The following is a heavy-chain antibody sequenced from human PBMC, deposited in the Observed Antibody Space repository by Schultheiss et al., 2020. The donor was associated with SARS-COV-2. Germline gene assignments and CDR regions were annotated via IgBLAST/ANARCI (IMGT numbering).Heavy chain of an antibody. D-gene: IGHD3-10*01. J-gene: IGHJ4*02. CDR1: GFTFSSYA. CDR3: ARGGPNYYGSGSPLDY. V-gene: IGHV3-23*01. CDR2: ISGSGGST. Sequence: GGSLRLSCAASGFTFSSYAMSWVRQAPGKGLEWVSAISGSGGSTYYADSVKGRFTISRDNSKNTLYLQMNSLRAEDTAVYYCARGGPNYYGSGSPLDYWGQGTLVTVSS.